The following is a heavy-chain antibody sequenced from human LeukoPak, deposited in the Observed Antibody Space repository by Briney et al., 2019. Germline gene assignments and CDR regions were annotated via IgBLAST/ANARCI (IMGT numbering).Heavy chain of an antibody. CDR2: IKANTEGGTT. CDR3: TRMSTTGWY. J-gene: IGHJ4*02. Sequence: GGFLRLSCAASGFILHNAWMTWVRQAPGKGLEWVGRIKANTEGGTTDYAAPVKDRFTISRDDSKNTLYLQMNSLKTEDTAVYYCTRMSTTGWYWGQGTLVTVSS. CDR1: GFILHNAW. V-gene: IGHV3-15*07. D-gene: IGHD5/OR15-5a*01.